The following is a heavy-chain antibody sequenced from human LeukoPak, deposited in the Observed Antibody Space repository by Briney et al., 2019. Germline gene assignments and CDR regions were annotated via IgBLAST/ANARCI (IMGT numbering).Heavy chain of an antibody. D-gene: IGHD1-26*01. V-gene: IGHV1-18*01. CDR2: ISAYNGNT. CDR3: ATLRGSYPAPYYFDY. Sequence: GASVTVSCKASGYTFTSFGISWVRQAPGQGLEWMGWISAYNGNTNYAQKFQGRVTLTPDTSTSTAYMELRSLRSDDTAVYYCATLRGSYPAPYYFDYWGQGTLVTVSS. J-gene: IGHJ4*02. CDR1: GYTFTSFG.